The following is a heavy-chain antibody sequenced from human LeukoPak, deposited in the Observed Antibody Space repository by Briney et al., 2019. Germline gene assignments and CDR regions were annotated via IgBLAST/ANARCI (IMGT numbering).Heavy chain of an antibody. D-gene: IGHD1-26*01. Sequence: GGSLRLSCAASGFSFRNNWMSWVRQAPGKGLEWAAVISSDGNTQYYADSVEGRFTISRDNSNNMLYLQMNSLRADDTAIYYCARRRIVGSIDDAFDIWGQGTMVTLSS. CDR2: ISSDGNTQ. CDR3: ARRRIVGSIDDAFDI. V-gene: IGHV3-30-3*01. CDR1: GFSFRNNW. J-gene: IGHJ3*02.